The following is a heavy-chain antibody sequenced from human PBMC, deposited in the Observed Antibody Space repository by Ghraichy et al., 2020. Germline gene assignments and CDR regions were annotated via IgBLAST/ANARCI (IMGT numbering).Heavy chain of an antibody. CDR1: GGSISSYY. D-gene: IGHD6-13*01. CDR3: ARSYSSSWPYSH. CDR2: IYTSGST. Sequence: SETLSLTCTVSGGSISSYYWSWIRQPPGKGLEWIGYIYTSGSTNYNPSLKSRVTISVDTSKNQFSLKLSSVTAADTAVYYCARSYSSSWPYSHWGQGTLVTVSS. V-gene: IGHV4-4*09. J-gene: IGHJ4*02.